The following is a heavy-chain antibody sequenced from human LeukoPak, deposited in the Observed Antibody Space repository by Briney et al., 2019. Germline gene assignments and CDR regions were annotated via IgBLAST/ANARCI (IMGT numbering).Heavy chain of an antibody. D-gene: IGHD2-21*02. V-gene: IGHV1-18*01. Sequence: GASVKVSCKASGYTFTSYGISWVRQAPGQGLEWMGWISAYNGNTNYAQKLQGRVTMTTDTSTSTAYMELRSLRSDDTAVYYCARASHIVVVTMDGYWGQGTLVTVSS. CDR1: GYTFTSYG. J-gene: IGHJ4*02. CDR2: ISAYNGNT. CDR3: ARASHIVVVTMDGY.